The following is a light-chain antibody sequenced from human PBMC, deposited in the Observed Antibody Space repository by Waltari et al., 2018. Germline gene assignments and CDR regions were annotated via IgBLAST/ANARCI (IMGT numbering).Light chain of an antibody. J-gene: IGKJ1*01. CDR2: KAS. Sequence: DIQMTPSPSTLSASVADRVTITCRASQNINSWLAWYQQKPGKAPKFLIYKASSWESGIPARFSGSGSGTEFTLTISSLQSDDFGTYYCQQYNSYPRTFGQGTKVEIK. CDR1: QNINSW. CDR3: QQYNSYPRT. V-gene: IGKV1-5*03.